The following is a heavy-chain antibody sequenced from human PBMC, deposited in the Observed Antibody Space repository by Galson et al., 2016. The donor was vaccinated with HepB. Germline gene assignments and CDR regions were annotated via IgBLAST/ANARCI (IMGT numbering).Heavy chain of an antibody. V-gene: IGHV1-18*04. CDR1: GYTFPSYG. CDR2: ISAYNGNT. CDR3: ARRAGVAANPKAFDI. J-gene: IGHJ3*02. D-gene: IGHD2-15*01. Sequence: SVKVSCKASGYTFPSYGIHWVRQAPGQGLEWMGWISAYNGNTNYAQNLQGRVTMTTDTSTSTAYMELRSLRFDDTAVYYCARRAGVAANPKAFDIWGQGTMVTVSS.